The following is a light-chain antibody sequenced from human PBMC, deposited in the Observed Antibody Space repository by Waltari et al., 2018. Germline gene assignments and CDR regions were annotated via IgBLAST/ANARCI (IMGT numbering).Light chain of an antibody. V-gene: IGLV2-14*01. CDR1: SSDVCGYNY. CDR3: SSYTSSSTLVV. CDR2: EVS. Sequence: QSALTQPASVSGSPGQSITISCPATSSDVCGYNYVSWYQQHPGKAPKLMIYEVSNRPSGVSNRFSGSKSGNTASLTISGLQAEDEADYYCSSYTSSSTLVVFGGGTKLTVL. J-gene: IGLJ2*01.